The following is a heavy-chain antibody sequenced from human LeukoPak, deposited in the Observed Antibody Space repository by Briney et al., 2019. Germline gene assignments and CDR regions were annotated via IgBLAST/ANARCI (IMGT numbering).Heavy chain of an antibody. CDR2: INPNTGGT. Sequence: ASVKVSCKASGGTFSSYAISWVRQAPGQGLQWMGRINPNTGGTNYAQKFQGRVTMTRDTSISTAYMDLSRLRSDDTAVYYCARGDWFDPWGQGTLVTVSS. CDR3: ARGDWFDP. J-gene: IGHJ5*02. V-gene: IGHV1-2*06. CDR1: GGTFSSYA.